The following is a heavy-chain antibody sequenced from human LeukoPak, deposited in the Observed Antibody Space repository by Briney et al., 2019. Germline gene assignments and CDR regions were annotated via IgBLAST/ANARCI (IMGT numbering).Heavy chain of an antibody. V-gene: IGHV1-18*01. J-gene: IGHJ3*02. CDR2: ISAYNGNT. CDR3: ARDPAPDIVVVVAAQDDDAFDI. CDR1: GYTFTSYG. D-gene: IGHD2-15*01. Sequence: GASVKVSCKASGYTFTSYGISWVRQAPGQGLEWMGWISAYNGNTNYAQKLQGRVTMTTDTSTSTAYMELRSLRSDDTAVYYCARDPAPDIVVVVAAQDDDAFDIWGQGTMVTVSS.